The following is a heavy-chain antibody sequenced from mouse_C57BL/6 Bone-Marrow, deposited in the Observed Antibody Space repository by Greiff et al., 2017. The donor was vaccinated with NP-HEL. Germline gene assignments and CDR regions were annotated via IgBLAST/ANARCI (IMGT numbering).Heavy chain of an antibody. D-gene: IGHD2-4*01. Sequence: QVQLQQSGAELARPGASVKLSCKASGYTFTSYGISWVKQRTGQGLEWIGEIYPRSGNTYYNEKFKGKATLTVDKSSSTAYMELRSLTSEDTAVYYCARYRDYDYFDYWGQGTTLTVSS. CDR2: IYPRSGNT. V-gene: IGHV1-81*01. J-gene: IGHJ2*01. CDR3: ARYRDYDYFDY. CDR1: GYTFTSYG.